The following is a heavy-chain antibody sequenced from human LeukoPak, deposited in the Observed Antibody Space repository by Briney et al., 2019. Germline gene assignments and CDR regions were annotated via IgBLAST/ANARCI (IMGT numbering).Heavy chain of an antibody. CDR2: IIPIFGTA. V-gene: IGHV1-69*13. Sequence: SVKVSCKASGGTFSSYAISWVRLAPGQGLEWMGGIIPIFGTANYAQKFQGRVTITADESTSTAYMELSSLRSEDTAVYYCARGYCSSTSCYTLDYYYYYMDVWGKGTTVTVSS. CDR1: GGTFSSYA. CDR3: ARGYCSSTSCYTLDYYYYYMDV. D-gene: IGHD2-2*02. J-gene: IGHJ6*03.